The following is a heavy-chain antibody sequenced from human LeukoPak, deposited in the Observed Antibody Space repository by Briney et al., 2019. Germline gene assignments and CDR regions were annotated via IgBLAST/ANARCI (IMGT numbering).Heavy chain of an antibody. J-gene: IGHJ3*02. CDR3: ARAGLLWFGELYAFDI. CDR1: GFTFSSYA. Sequence: GGSLRLSCAASGFTFSSYAMHWVRQAPGKGLEWVAVISYDGSNKYYADSVKGRFTISRDNSENTLYLQMNSLRAEDTAVYYCARAGLLWFGELYAFDIWGQGTMVTVSS. CDR2: ISYDGSNK. V-gene: IGHV3-30-3*01. D-gene: IGHD3-10*01.